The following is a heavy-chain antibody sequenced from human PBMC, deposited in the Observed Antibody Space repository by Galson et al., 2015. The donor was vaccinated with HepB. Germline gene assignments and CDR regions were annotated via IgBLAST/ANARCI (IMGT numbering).Heavy chain of an antibody. V-gene: IGHV3-23*01. CDR1: GFTFSSYA. CDR2: ISGSGGST. CDR3: ATNKVEYWYYFDY. D-gene: IGHD2-8*02. J-gene: IGHJ4*02. Sequence: SLRLSCAASGFTFSSYAMSWVRQAPGKGLEWVSAISGSGGSTYYADSVKGRFTISRDNSKNTLYLQMNSLRAEDTAVYYCATNKVEYWYYFDYWGQGTLVTVSS.